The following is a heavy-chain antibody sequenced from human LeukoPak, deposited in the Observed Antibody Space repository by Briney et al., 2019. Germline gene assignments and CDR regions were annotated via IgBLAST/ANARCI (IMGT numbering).Heavy chain of an antibody. D-gene: IGHD6-19*01. CDR3: ARSSGWYYFDN. CDR1: GGSISSYY. Sequence: PSETLSLTCTFSGGSISSYYWSWIRQPPGKGLEWIGYIYYSGNTNYNPSLKSRVTISLDTSKNQFSLKLSSVIAADTAVYYCARSSGWYYFDNWGQGTLVTVSS. CDR2: IYYSGNT. V-gene: IGHV4-59*01. J-gene: IGHJ4*02.